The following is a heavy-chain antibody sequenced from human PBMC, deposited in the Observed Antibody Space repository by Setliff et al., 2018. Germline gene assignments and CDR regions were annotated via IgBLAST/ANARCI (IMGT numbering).Heavy chain of an antibody. CDR1: GGSISSGSDY. D-gene: IGHD2-21*02. CDR3: ARHNLHGTATTFAFDY. J-gene: IGHJ4*02. Sequence: PSETLSLTCSVSGGSISSGSDYWTWIRQPAGKGLEWIGHIYTSGSTNYNPSLKSRVTISVDASKNQLSLNLRSVTAADTAVYYCARHNLHGTATTFAFDYWGQGSPVTVSS. V-gene: IGHV4-61*09. CDR2: IYTSGST.